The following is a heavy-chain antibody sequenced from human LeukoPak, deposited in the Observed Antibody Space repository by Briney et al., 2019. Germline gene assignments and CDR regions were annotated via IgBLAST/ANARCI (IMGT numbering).Heavy chain of an antibody. Sequence: PGGSLRLSCAASGFTFSSDWMHWVRQGPGEGLVWVSRVNSDGGSTNYADSVKGRFTISRDNAKNTLYLQMNSLRADDTAVYYCARSSGRSPFDMWGQGTMVTVPS. V-gene: IGHV3-74*01. CDR2: VNSDGGST. J-gene: IGHJ3*02. D-gene: IGHD6-19*01. CDR3: ARSSGRSPFDM. CDR1: GFTFSSDW.